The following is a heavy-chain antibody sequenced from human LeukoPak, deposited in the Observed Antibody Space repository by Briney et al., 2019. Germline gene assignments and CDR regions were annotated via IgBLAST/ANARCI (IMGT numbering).Heavy chain of an antibody. V-gene: IGHV3-23*01. Sequence: PGGSLRLSCAASGFTFSNYAMSWVRQAPGKGLEWVSAIINSGGNTYYADSVKGRFTISRDNSKNTLHLQMNSLRAEDTAVYYCAKEYSSNWGYTDVWGKGTTVTVSS. CDR3: AKEYSSNWGYTDV. CDR1: GFTFSNYA. J-gene: IGHJ6*03. CDR2: IINSGGNT. D-gene: IGHD6-13*01.